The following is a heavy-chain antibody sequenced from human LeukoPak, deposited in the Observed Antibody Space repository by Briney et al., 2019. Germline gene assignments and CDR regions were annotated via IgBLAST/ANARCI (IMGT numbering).Heavy chain of an antibody. J-gene: IGHJ4*02. CDR1: GFTFDDYA. V-gene: IGHV3-9*03. D-gene: IGHD6-19*01. CDR3: AKESSSGYYFDY. CDR2: ISWNSGSI. Sequence: GGSLRLSCAASGFTFDDYAMHWVRQAPRKGLEWVSGISWNSGSIGYADSVKGRFTISRDNAKNSLYLQMNSLRAEDMALYYCAKESSSGYYFDYWGQGTLVTVSS.